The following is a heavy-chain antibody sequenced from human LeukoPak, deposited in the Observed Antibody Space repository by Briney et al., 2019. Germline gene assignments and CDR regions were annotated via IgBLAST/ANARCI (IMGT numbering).Heavy chain of an antibody. CDR1: GFTFSSYA. D-gene: IGHD2-2*01. CDR2: ISGSGDST. CDR3: AKGDTGGAVVPAAIAY. Sequence: GGSLRLSCAASGFTFSSYAMSWVRQAPGRGLEWVSAISGSGDSTYYTDSVKGRFTISRANSRNSLYLQMNSLRAEDRAVYYCAKGDTGGAVVPAAIAYWGQGTLLTVSS. J-gene: IGHJ4*02. V-gene: IGHV3-23*01.